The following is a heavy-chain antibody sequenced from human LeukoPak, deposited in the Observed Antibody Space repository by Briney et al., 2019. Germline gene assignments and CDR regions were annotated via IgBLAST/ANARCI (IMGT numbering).Heavy chain of an antibody. V-gene: IGHV3-48*04. Sequence: GGSLRLSCAASGFSFNSYSINWIRQAPGKGLEWISYVSSGYPTIYYADSVKGRITISRDNARKSLYLQMNSLRAEDTAVYYCARGSRNSGSTHDFDYWGQGTLVTVSS. CDR3: ARGSRNSGSTHDFDY. CDR2: VSSGYPTI. D-gene: IGHD3-10*01. CDR1: GFSFNSYS. J-gene: IGHJ4*02.